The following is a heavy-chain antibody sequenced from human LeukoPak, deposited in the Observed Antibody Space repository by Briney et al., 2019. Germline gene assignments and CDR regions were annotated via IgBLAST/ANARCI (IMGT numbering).Heavy chain of an antibody. Sequence: ASVKVSCKASGYTFTTYGISWVRQAPGQGLEWMGWISAYNGNTNYAQKVQGRVTMTTDTSTSTAYMELRSLRSDDTAVYYCARDIRSHIGVVKDYWGQGTLVTVSS. J-gene: IGHJ4*02. D-gene: IGHD2-21*01. V-gene: IGHV1-18*01. CDR3: ARDIRSHIGVVKDY. CDR2: ISAYNGNT. CDR1: GYTFTTYG.